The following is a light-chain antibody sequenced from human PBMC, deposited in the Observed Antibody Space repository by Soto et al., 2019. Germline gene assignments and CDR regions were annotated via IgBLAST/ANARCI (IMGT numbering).Light chain of an antibody. CDR3: SSYTSSSTYV. Sequence: QSALTQPASVSGSPGQSITISCTGTSSDVGGYNYVSWYQQHPGKAPKLMIYEVSNRPSGVSNRFSDSKSGNTASLTISGLQAEDEADYYCSSYTSSSTYVFGTGTKLTLL. CDR2: EVS. J-gene: IGLJ1*01. CDR1: SSDVGGYNY. V-gene: IGLV2-14*01.